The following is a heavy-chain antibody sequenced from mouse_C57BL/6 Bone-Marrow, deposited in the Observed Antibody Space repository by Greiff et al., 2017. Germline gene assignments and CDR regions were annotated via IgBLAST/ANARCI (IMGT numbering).Heavy chain of an antibody. J-gene: IGHJ2*01. V-gene: IGHV5-17*01. CDR3: ARSYYGPYVDY. CDR1: GFTFSDYG. D-gene: IGHD1-1*01. CDR2: ISSGSSTI. Sequence: EVKLVESGGGLVKPGGSLKLSCAASGFTFSDYGMHWDRQAPEKGLEWVAYISSGSSTIYYADTVKGRFTISRDNAKNTLFLQMTSLRSEDTAMYYCARSYYGPYVDYWGQGTTLTVSS.